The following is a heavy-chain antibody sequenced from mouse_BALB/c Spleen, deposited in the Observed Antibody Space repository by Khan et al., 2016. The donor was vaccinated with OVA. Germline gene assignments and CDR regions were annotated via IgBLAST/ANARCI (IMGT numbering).Heavy chain of an antibody. CDR3: ARTARIQY. J-gene: IGHJ2*01. CDR1: GYSITSGYG. CDR2: ISYSGST. D-gene: IGHD1-2*01. Sequence: EVKLEESGPGLVKPSQSLSLTCTVTGYSITSGYGWNWIRQFPGNKLEWMGYISYSGSTNYNPSLKSRISITRDTSKNQFFLQLNSVTTEDTATYYSARTARIQYWGQGTTLTVSS. V-gene: IGHV3-2*02.